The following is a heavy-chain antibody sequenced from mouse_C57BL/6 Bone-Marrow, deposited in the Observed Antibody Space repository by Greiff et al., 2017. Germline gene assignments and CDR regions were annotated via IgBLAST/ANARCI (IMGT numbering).Heavy chain of an antibody. CDR2: INPSSGYT. Sequence: QVQLKQSGAELARPGASVKMSCKASGYTFTSYTMHWVKQRPGQGLEWIGYINPSSGYTKYNQKFKAKATLTADKSSSPAYMQLSSLTSEDSAVYYCKRRGYYFDYGGKGNTHTVS. V-gene: IGHV1-4*01. J-gene: IGHJ2*01. CDR3: KRRGYYFDY. CDR1: GYTFTSYT.